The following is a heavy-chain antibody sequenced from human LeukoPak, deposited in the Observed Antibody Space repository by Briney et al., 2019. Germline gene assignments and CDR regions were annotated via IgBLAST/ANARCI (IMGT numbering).Heavy chain of an antibody. Sequence: SETLSLTCAVYGGSFTAFYWHWIRQSPGKGLEWIGEINHSGSTKYNPSLKSRVSISVDKPKNQFSLTLNSVTAADAAVDYCASRPFHYGFRTHFDSWGQGTLVTVSS. CDR2: INHSGST. D-gene: IGHD3-10*01. J-gene: IGHJ4*02. CDR1: GGSFTAFY. V-gene: IGHV4-34*01. CDR3: ASRPFHYGFRTHFDS.